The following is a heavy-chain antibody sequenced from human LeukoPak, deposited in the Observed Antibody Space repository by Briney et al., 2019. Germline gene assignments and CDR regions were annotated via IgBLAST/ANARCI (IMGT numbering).Heavy chain of an antibody. D-gene: IGHD3-22*01. J-gene: IGHJ5*02. CDR2: IMPISGTT. Sequence: WASVKVSCKASGGTFSSYSISWVRQAPGQGLEWMGGIMPISGTTNYAQKFQGRVTITADESTSTAYMELSSLRSEDTAVYYCASSLYDSSSENWFDPWGQGTLVTVSS. V-gene: IGHV1-69*13. CDR3: ASSLYDSSSENWFDP. CDR1: GGTFSSYS.